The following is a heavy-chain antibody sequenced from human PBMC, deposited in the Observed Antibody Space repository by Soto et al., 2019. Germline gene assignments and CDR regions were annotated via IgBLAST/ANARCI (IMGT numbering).Heavy chain of an antibody. J-gene: IGHJ4*02. CDR2: INHSGST. CDR1: GGSFSGYY. V-gene: IGHV4-34*01. CDR3: ARGGGGRYAC. Sequence: SETLSLTCAVYGGSFSGYYWSWIRQPPGKGLEWIGEINHSGSTNYNPSLKSRVTISVDTSKNQFFLKLSSVTAADTAVYYCARGGGGRYACWGQGTLVTVSS. D-gene: IGHD3-16*01.